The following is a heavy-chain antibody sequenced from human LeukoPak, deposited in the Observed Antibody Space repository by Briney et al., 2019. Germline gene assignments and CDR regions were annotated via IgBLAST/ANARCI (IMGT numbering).Heavy chain of an antibody. D-gene: IGHD6-19*01. CDR1: GFTFSSYS. CDR2: ISSSSSYI. J-gene: IGHJ4*02. V-gene: IGHV3-21*01. Sequence: SGGSLRLSCAASGFTFSSYSMNWVRQAPGKGLEWVSSISSSSSYIYYAYSVKGRFTISRDNAKNSLYLQMNSLRAEDTAVYYCARFLEGSGWYLGYWGQGTLVTVSS. CDR3: ARFLEGSGWYLGY.